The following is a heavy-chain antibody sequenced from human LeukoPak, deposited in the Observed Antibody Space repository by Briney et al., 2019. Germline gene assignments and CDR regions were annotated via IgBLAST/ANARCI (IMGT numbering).Heavy chain of an antibody. CDR2: NKDDGSER. CDR3: AKSDLFDP. Sequence: GGALRLSCADSGFTLSGHWTHCFCEHLGKGLAWGSRNKDDGSERYYAASVRGRFTTSRDNAKNTIYLQMNSLRVEDTTVNYGAKSDLFDPWGQGTLVTVSS. V-gene: IGHV3-74*01. CDR1: GFTLSGHW. J-gene: IGHJ5*02.